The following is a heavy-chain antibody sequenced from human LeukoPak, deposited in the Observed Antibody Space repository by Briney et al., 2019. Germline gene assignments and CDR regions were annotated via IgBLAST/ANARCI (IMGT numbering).Heavy chain of an antibody. V-gene: IGHV4-30-4*01. CDR1: GGSISSGDYY. D-gene: IGHD3-9*01. J-gene: IGHJ4*02. CDR3: ARGVESDILTGYGPYFDY. Sequence: SQTLSLTCTVSGGSISSGDYYWSWIRQPPGKGLKLHGYIYYSGSNYYNPSLKSRVTISVDTSKNQFCLKLSSVTAADTAVYYCARGVESDILTGYGPYFDYWGQGTLVTVSS. CDR2: IYYSGSN.